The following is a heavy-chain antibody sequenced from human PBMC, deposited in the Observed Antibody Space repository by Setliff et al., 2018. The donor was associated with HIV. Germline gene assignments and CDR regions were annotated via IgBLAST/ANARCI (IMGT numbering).Heavy chain of an antibody. Sequence: SVKVSCKSSGGTFSSYAISWVRQAPGQGLEWIGGIIPILGSANYAQKFQGRVTITADKSTSTACMELSSLRSEDTAVYYCARRAGHTNYFYYMDVWGKGTTVTVSS. CDR2: IIPILGSA. J-gene: IGHJ6*03. D-gene: IGHD6-19*01. CDR3: ARRAGHTNYFYYMDV. CDR1: GGTFSSYA. V-gene: IGHV1-69*10.